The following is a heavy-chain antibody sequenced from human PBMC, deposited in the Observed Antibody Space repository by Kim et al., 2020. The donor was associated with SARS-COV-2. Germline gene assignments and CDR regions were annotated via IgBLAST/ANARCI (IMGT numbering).Heavy chain of an antibody. CDR3: ARQGLRGHRGGVDY. D-gene: IGHD4-17*01. Sequence: SETLSLTCTVSGGSISSYYWSWIRQPPGKGLEWIGYIYYSGSTNYNPSLKSRVTISVDTSKNQFSLKLSSVTAADTAVYYCARQGLRGHRGGVDYWGQGTLVTVSS. CDR2: IYYSGST. CDR1: GGSISSYY. V-gene: IGHV4-59*08. J-gene: IGHJ4*02.